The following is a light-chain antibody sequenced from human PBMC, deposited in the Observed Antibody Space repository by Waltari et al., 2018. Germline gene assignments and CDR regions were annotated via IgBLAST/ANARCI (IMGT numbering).Light chain of an antibody. CDR3: QQYNSDSHS. V-gene: IGKV1-9*01. CDR1: QGISSF. CDR2: AAS. J-gene: IGKJ2*01. Sequence: QLTQSPSSLSASVGDRVTITCLASQGISSFLAWYQQKAGKAPKLLIYAASTLQSGVPSRFSGSGSGTDFTLTISSLQPEDFATYYCQQYNSDSHSFGQGTRLEIK.